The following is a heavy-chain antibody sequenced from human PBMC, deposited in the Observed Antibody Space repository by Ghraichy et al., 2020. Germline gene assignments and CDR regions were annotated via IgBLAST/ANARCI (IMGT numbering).Heavy chain of an antibody. J-gene: IGHJ6*02. Sequence: SETLSLTCTVSGGSISSSSYYWGWIRQPPGKGLEWIGSIYYSGSTYYNPSLKSRVTISVDTSKNQFSLKLSSVTAADTAVYYCARLGLPDYYYYYGMDVWGQGTTVTVSS. CDR1: GGSISSSSYY. D-gene: IGHD2-21*01. CDR3: ARLGLPDYYYYYGMDV. V-gene: IGHV4-39*01. CDR2: IYYSGST.